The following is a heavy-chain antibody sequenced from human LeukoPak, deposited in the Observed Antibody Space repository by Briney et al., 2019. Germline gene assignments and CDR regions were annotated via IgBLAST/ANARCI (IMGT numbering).Heavy chain of an antibody. CDR3: ARTPIPTYFDC. CDR1: GFIVNDYY. Sequence: PGGSLRLSCAVSGFIVNDYYMTWVRQAPGKGLEWVSGIYSGGSTNYADSVKGRFTISRDNSKNTLYLQMNTLRAEDTAVYYCARTPIPTYFDCWGQGTLVTVSS. J-gene: IGHJ4*02. CDR2: IYSGGST. V-gene: IGHV3-53*01.